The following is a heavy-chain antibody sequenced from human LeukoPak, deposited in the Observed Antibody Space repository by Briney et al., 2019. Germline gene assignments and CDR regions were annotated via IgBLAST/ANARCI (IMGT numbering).Heavy chain of an antibody. V-gene: IGHV1-18*01. CDR1: GYTFTSYG. Sequence: ASVKVSCKASGYTFTSYGISWVRQAPGQGLEWMGWISAYNGNTNYAQKLQGRVTMTTDTSTSTAYMELRSLRSDDTAVYYCARESGITIFGVVDFDYWGQGTLVTVSS. CDR3: ARESGITIFGVVDFDY. CDR2: ISAYNGNT. J-gene: IGHJ4*02. D-gene: IGHD3-3*01.